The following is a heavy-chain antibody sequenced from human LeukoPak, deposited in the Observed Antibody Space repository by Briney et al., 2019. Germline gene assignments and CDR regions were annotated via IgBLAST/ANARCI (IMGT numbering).Heavy chain of an antibody. J-gene: IGHJ4*02. CDR2: IKQDGSET. CDR1: GFTFSNYW. V-gene: IGHV3-7*01. CDR3: ARDKYGGNHVYYFDY. D-gene: IGHD4-23*01. Sequence: GGSLRLSCVASGFTFSNYWMNWVRQAPGKGLEWVANIKQDGSETYYVDSVKGRFTISRDNAKNSLYLQMNSLRAEDTAVYYCARDKYGGNHVYYFDYWGQGTLVTVSS.